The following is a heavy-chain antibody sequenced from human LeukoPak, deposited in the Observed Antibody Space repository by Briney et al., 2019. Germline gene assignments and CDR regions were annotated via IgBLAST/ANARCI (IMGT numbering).Heavy chain of an antibody. J-gene: IGHJ4*02. Sequence: SETLSLTCTVSVGSISSSSYYWGWIRQPPGKGLEWIGSIYYSGSTYYNPSLKSRVTISVDTSKNQFSLKLSSVTAADTAVYYCARHVGNYYDSSGCFDNWGQGTLVTVSS. CDR3: ARHVGNYYDSSGCFDN. CDR1: VGSISSSSYY. V-gene: IGHV4-39*01. D-gene: IGHD3-22*01. CDR2: IYYSGST.